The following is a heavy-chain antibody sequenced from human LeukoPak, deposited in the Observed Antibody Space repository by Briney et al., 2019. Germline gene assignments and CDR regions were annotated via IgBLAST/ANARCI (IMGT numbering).Heavy chain of an antibody. V-gene: IGHV1-46*01. Sequence: GASVKVSCKASGYTFTSYYMHWVRQAPGQGLEWMGIINPSGGSTSYAQKFQGRVTMTRDTSTSTVYMELSSLRSEDTAVYYCARPSSGLTYYDILTGAGDFDYWGQGTLVTVSS. CDR1: GYTFTSYY. D-gene: IGHD3-9*01. J-gene: IGHJ4*02. CDR2: INPSGGST. CDR3: ARPSSGLTYYDILTGAGDFDY.